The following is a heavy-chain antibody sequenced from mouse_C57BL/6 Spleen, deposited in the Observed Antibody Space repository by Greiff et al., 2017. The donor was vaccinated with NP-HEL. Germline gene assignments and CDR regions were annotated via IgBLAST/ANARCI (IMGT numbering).Heavy chain of an antibody. CDR3: ARDGFYYDYDGGFAY. Sequence: VQLQQSGAELVKPGASVKLSCTASGFNIKDYYMLWVKQRTEQGLEWIGRIDPEDGETKYAPKFPGKATITADTSSNTAYLQRSSLTSEDTAVYYCARDGFYYDYDGGFAYWGQGTLVTVSA. J-gene: IGHJ3*01. D-gene: IGHD2-4*01. CDR2: IDPEDGET. CDR1: GFNIKDYY. V-gene: IGHV14-2*01.